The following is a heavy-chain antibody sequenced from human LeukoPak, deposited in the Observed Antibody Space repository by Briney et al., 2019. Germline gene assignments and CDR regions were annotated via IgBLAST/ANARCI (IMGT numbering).Heavy chain of an antibody. CDR2: ISGSSTTI. CDR1: GFAFSTYD. CDR3: ARVGSKMGGYDPYYYGMDV. D-gene: IGHD5-12*01. J-gene: IGHJ6*02. Sequence: GGSLRLSCAASGFAFSTYDMNWVRRAPGKGLEWVSYISGSSTTIYYADSVKGRFTISRDNAKNSLYLQMNSLRAEDTAIYYCARVGSKMGGYDPYYYGMDVWGQGTTVTVSS. V-gene: IGHV3-48*03.